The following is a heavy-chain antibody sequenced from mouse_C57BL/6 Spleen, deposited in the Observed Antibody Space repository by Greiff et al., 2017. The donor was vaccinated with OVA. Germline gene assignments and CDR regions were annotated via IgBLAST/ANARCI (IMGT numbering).Heavy chain of an antibody. V-gene: IGHV3-6*01. CDR1: GYSITSGYY. CDR2: ISYDGSN. CDR3: ARAGTGTGDFDY. Sequence: ESGPGLVKPSQSLSLTCSVTGYSITSGYYWNWIRQFPGNKLEWMGYISYDGSNNYNPSLKNRISITRDTSKNQFFLKLNSVTTEDTATYYCARAGTGTGDFDYWGQGTTLTVSS. J-gene: IGHJ2*01. D-gene: IGHD4-1*01.